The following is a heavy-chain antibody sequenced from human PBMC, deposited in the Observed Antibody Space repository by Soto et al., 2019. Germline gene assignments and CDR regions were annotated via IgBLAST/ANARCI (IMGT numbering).Heavy chain of an antibody. Sequence: GESLKISCKGSGYSFTSYWISWVRQMPGKGLEWMGRIDPSDSYTNYSPSFQGHVTISADKSISTAYLQWSSLKASDTAMYYCARSRGYCSSTSCYVPFDSGMDVWGQGTTVTVSS. CDR2: IDPSDSYT. J-gene: IGHJ6*02. CDR3: ARSRGYCSSTSCYVPFDSGMDV. V-gene: IGHV5-10-1*01. D-gene: IGHD2-2*01. CDR1: GYSFTSYW.